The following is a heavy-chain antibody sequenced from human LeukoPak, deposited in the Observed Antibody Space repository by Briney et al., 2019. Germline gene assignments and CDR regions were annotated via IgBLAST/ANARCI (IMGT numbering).Heavy chain of an antibody. J-gene: IGHJ4*02. D-gene: IGHD3-10*01. Sequence: KTSETLSLTCTVSCGSISRCSYYWACFRQPPGKGLEWIGSIYYSGSTYYNPSLKSRVTISVDTSKNQFSLKLSSVTAADTAVYYCASDLLHYGYVYYFDYWGQGTLVTVSS. CDR1: CGSISRCSYY. V-gene: IGHV4-39*01. CDR3: ASDLLHYGYVYYFDY. CDR2: IYYSGST.